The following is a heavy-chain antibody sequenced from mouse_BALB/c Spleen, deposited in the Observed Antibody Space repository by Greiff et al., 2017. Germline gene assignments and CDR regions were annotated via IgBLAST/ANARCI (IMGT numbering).Heavy chain of an antibody. Sequence: EVQLQQSGPGLVKPSQSLSLTCTVTGYSITSDYAWNWIRQFPGNKLEWMGYISYSGSTSYNPSLKSRISITRDTSKNQFFLQLNSVTTEDTATYYCARWVIYYGNYEAMDYWGQGTSVTASS. CDR1: GYSITSDYA. D-gene: IGHD2-1*01. J-gene: IGHJ4*01. CDR2: ISYSGST. CDR3: ARWVIYYGNYEAMDY. V-gene: IGHV3-2*02.